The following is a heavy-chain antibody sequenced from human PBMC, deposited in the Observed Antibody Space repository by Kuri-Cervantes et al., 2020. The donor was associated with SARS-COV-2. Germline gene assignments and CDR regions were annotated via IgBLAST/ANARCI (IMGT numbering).Heavy chain of an antibody. CDR2: ISSSGNNM. CDR3: ARAPGGVFLHGIMISXAHWFDT. V-gene: IGHV3-11*04. CDR1: GFTFNDYC. J-gene: IGHJ5*02. Sequence: GGSLRLSCAAPGFTFNDYCMGWIRQAPGKGLEWVSYISSSGNNMYYADSVKGRFTISRDDATNSLHLQMNSLRAEDTAVYYCARAPGGVFLHGIMISXAHWFDTWGQGTLVTVSS. D-gene: IGHD3-16*01.